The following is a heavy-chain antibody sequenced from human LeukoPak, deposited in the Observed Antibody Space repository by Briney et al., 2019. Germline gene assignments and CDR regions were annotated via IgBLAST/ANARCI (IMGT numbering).Heavy chain of an antibody. CDR1: GYTFTSYG. Sequence: ASVKVSCKASGYTFTSYGISWVRQAPGQGLEWMGWISAYNGNTNYAQKLQGRVTMTTDTSTSTAYMELSRLRSDDTAVYYCARVDDWGHYYDSSGPRKLFDYWGQGTLVTVSS. V-gene: IGHV1-18*01. J-gene: IGHJ4*02. D-gene: IGHD3-22*01. CDR2: ISAYNGNT. CDR3: ARVDDWGHYYDSSGPRKLFDY.